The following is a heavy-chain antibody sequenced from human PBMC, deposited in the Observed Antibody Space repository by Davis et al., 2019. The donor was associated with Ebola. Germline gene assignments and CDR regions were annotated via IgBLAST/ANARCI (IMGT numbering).Heavy chain of an antibody. CDR3: AKGTPGNYGGRLDC. J-gene: IGHJ4*02. Sequence: GESLKISCAASGFTFSSYSMNWVRQAPGKGLEWVSVLSTTGGDTYYRDSVKGRFTISRDNSKDTLYLQMDSLRAEDTAVYYCAKGTPGNYGGRLDCWGQGTLVTVSS. D-gene: IGHD4/OR15-4a*01. V-gene: IGHV3-23*01. CDR2: LSTTGGDT. CDR1: GFTFSSYS.